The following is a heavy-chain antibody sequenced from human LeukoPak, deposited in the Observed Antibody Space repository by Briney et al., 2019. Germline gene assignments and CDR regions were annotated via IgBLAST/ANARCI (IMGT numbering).Heavy chain of an antibody. CDR1: GGSISSYN. Sequence: SETLSLTCTVSGGSISSYNWSWIRQPPGKGLEWIGYISYSGSTNYNPSLKSRVTISVDTSKNQFSLKLSSVTAADTAVYYCASQGTSQYYYYYYGMDVWGQGTTVTVSS. CDR2: ISYSGST. CDR3: ASQGTSQYYYYYYGMDV. J-gene: IGHJ6*02. V-gene: IGHV4-59*12. D-gene: IGHD2-2*01.